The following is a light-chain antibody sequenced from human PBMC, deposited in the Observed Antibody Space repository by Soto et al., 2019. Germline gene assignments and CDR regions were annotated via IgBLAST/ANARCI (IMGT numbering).Light chain of an antibody. CDR3: QQYNSWPRT. V-gene: IGKV3-15*01. J-gene: IGKJ1*01. Sequence: EVVMTQSPATLSVSPGERATLSCRASESVSNKVAWYQQRPGQAPRLLISEASTRATDIPSRFGGSGSGTEFTLTIASLQSEDFAVYYCQQYNSWPRTFGQGTKVDIK. CDR2: EAS. CDR1: ESVSNK.